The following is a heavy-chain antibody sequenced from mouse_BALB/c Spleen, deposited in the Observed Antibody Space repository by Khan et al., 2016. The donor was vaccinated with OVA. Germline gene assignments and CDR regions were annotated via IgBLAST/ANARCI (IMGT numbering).Heavy chain of an antibody. CDR3: ARSGTTVVAYWYFDV. CDR2: IHYSGTT. D-gene: IGHD1-1*01. V-gene: IGHV3-1*02. J-gene: IGHJ1*01. CDR1: GYSITSGYS. Sequence: EVQLQESGPDLVKPSQSLSLTCTVTGYSITSGYSWHWIRQFPGNKLEWMGYIHYSGTTNYNPSLKSRISITRDTSKNQFFLQLNSVTTEDTATYYCARSGTTVVAYWYFDVWGAGTTVTVSS.